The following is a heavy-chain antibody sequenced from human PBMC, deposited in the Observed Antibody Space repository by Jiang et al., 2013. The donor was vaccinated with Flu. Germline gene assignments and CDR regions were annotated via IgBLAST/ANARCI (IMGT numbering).Heavy chain of an antibody. D-gene: IGHD6-19*01. Sequence: LLKPSETLSLTCTVSGGSITNYYWSWIRQPPGKGLEWIGSISYSGSTNCNPSLKSRVTISVDTSKNQFSLRLTSVTAADTAVYYCARLRTQFSSFDPWGQGTLVTVSS. CDR1: GGSITNYY. V-gene: IGHV4-59*01. CDR2: ISYSGST. J-gene: IGHJ5*02. CDR3: ARLRTQFSSFDP.